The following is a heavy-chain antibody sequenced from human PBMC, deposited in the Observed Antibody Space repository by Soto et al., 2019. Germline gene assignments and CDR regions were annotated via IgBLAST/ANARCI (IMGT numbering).Heavy chain of an antibody. Sequence: EVQLVESGGGLVQPGGSLRLSCAASGFTVSTYYMNWVRQAPGDGLEWVSVVYSGGTTYYADSVRGRFTISRDNSKSTLFLHMNSLRAEDTAVYYCARGRSASSDFDSWGQGTLVTVSS. V-gene: IGHV3-66*01. D-gene: IGHD3-10*01. CDR1: GFTVSTYY. CDR3: ARGRSASSDFDS. J-gene: IGHJ4*02. CDR2: VYSGGTT.